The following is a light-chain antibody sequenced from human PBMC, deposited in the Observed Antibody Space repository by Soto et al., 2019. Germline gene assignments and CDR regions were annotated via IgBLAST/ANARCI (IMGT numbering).Light chain of an antibody. CDR2: GAS. CDR1: QSVSSSN. J-gene: IGKJ4*01. Sequence: EIVLTQSPGTLSLSPGERATLSCRASQSVSSSNLAWYQQKPGQAPRLLIYGASSRATGIPDRFSGSGSGTDFTLTISRLEPEDFAVYYCQQYGNSRLTFGGGTKVDSK. V-gene: IGKV3-20*01. CDR3: QQYGNSRLT.